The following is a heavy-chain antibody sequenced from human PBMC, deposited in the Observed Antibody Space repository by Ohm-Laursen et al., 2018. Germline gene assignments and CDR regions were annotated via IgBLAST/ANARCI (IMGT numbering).Heavy chain of an antibody. CDR2: IGTAGDT. V-gene: IGHV3-13*01. Sequence: SLRLSCTASGFTFSSYDMHWVRQATGKGLEWVSAIGTAGDTYYPGSVKGRFTISRDNAKNSLYLQMNSLRAEDTALYYCAKMVGAWDFFDYWGQGTLITVSS. J-gene: IGHJ4*02. CDR3: AKMVGAWDFFDY. D-gene: IGHD1-26*01. CDR1: GFTFSSYD.